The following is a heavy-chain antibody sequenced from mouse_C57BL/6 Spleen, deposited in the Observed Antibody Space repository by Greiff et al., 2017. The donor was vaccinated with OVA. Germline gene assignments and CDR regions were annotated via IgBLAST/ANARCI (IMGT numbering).Heavy chain of an antibody. CDR2: IRSKSSNYAT. J-gene: IGHJ2*01. Sequence: EVKLQESGGGLVQPKGSLTLSCAASGFTFNTYAMHCVRQAPGKGLEWVARIRSKSSNYATYYADSVKDRFTISRDDSQSMLYLQMNNLKTEDTAMYYCVRDREDYYGSSFDYWGQGTTLTVSS. D-gene: IGHD1-1*01. V-gene: IGHV10-3*01. CDR3: VRDREDYYGSSFDY. CDR1: GFTFNTYA.